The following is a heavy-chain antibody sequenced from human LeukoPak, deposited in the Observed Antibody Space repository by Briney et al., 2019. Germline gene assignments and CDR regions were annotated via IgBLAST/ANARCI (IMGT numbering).Heavy chain of an antibody. CDR1: GGTFSSYA. D-gene: IGHD1-26*01. CDR3: ARDRISGSYYSYFDY. V-gene: IGHV1-69*04. J-gene: IGHJ4*02. CDR2: IIPILGIA. Sequence: GASVKVSCKASGGTFSSYAISWVRQAPGQGLEWMGRIIPILGIANYAQKFQGRVTITADKSTGTAYMELSSLRSEDTAVYYCARDRISGSYYSYFDYWGQGTLVTVSS.